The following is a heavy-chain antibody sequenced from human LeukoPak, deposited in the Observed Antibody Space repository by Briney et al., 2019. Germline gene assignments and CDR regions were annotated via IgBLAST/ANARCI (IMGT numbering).Heavy chain of an antibody. V-gene: IGHV1-8*01. J-gene: IGHJ5*02. CDR2: MNPNSGNT. D-gene: IGHD4-17*01. CDR3: ARDISDGDLDP. CDR1: GYTFTSYD. Sequence: ASVKVSCKASGYTFTSYDINWVRQATGQGLEWMGWMNPNSGNTGYAQKFQGRVTFTRDQSAGTAYMELRSLRSEDTAMYYCARDISDGDLDPWGQGTLVIVSS.